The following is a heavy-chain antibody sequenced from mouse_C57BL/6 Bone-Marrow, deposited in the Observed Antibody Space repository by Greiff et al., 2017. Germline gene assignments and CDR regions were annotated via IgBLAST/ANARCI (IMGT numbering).Heavy chain of an antibody. Sequence: EVQVVESGGGLVQPGGSMKLSCAASGFTFSDAWMDWVRQSPEKGLEWVAEIRNKANNHATYYAESVKGRFTISRDDSKSSVYLQMNSLRAEDTGIYYCTRRCWYYAMDYWGQGTSVTVSS. CDR2: IRNKANNHAT. CDR3: TRRCWYYAMDY. J-gene: IGHJ4*01. V-gene: IGHV6-6*01. CDR1: GFTFSDAW.